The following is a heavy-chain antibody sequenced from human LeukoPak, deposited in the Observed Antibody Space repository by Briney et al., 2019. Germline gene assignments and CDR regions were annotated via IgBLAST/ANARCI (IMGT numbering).Heavy chain of an antibody. CDR1: GFTFSSYG. CDR2: IRYDGSNK. J-gene: IGHJ3*02. CDR3: AKGFRASSWYRDAFDI. Sequence: PGGSLRLSCAASGFTFSSYGMHWVRQAPGKGLEWVAFIRYDGSNKYYADSVKGRFTISRDNSKNTLYLQMNSLRAEDTAVYYCAKGFRASSWYRDAFDIWGQGTMVTVSS. V-gene: IGHV3-30*02. D-gene: IGHD6-13*01.